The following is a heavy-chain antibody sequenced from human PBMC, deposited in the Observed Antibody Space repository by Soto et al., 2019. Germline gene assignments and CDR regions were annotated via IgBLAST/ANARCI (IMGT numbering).Heavy chain of an antibody. CDR2: VYWNDDK. Sequence: SGPTLVNPTQTLTLTCTLSGFSLSTSQVGVGWIRQPPGKALEWLAHVYWNDDKYYSLSLKSRLTISKDTSKSQVVLTMTNMERVETATYYCAHLKTRGYYFEYWGKGALVNVSS. CDR1: GFSLSTSQVG. CDR3: AHLKTRGYYFEY. J-gene: IGHJ4*02. V-gene: IGHV2-5*01.